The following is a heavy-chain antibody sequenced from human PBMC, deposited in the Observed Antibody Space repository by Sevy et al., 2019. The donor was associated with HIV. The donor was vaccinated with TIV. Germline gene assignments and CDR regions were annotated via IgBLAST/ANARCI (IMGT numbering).Heavy chain of an antibody. CDR2: ISGSGGYT. CDR1: GFIFSSYG. V-gene: IGHV3-23*01. D-gene: IGHD1-1*01. CDR3: EAITTAGRDY. Sequence: GGSLRLSCAASGFIFSSYGMHWVRQAPGKGLEWVSSISGSGGYTYYADSVKGRFTISRDNSNNMLYLQMNSLRAEDTAIYYCEAITTAGRDYWGQGTLVTVSS. J-gene: IGHJ4*02.